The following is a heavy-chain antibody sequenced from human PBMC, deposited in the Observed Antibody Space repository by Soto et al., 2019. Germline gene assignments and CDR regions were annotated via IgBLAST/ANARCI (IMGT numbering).Heavy chain of an antibody. Sequence: QIHLVQSGAEVKKPGASVKVSCKASGYTFTTYGFSWVRQAPGQGLEWMGWISTYNGNTNYPQKFQGRVTMTTDTPTRTAYMELRSLRSDDTAVYYCAREWGRYDSSGSCDYWGQGTLVTVSS. CDR3: AREWGRYDSSGSCDY. J-gene: IGHJ4*02. D-gene: IGHD3-22*01. V-gene: IGHV1-18*01. CDR2: ISTYNGNT. CDR1: GYTFTTYG.